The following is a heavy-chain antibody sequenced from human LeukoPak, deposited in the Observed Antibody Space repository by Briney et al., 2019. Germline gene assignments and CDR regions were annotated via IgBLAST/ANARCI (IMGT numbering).Heavy chain of an antibody. CDR2: ISRNSGSI. V-gene: IGHV3-9*01. Sequence: GGSLRLSCAASGFTFDDYAMHWARQAPGKGLEWVSGISRNSGSIGYADSVKGRFTISRDNSKNTLYLQMNSLRAEDTAVYYCARGSDSSGYFWATGDYWGQGTLVTVSS. CDR1: GFTFDDYA. J-gene: IGHJ4*02. D-gene: IGHD3-22*01. CDR3: ARGSDSSGYFWATGDY.